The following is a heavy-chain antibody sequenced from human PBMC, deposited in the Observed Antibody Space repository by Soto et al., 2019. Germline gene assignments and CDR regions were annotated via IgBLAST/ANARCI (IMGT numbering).Heavy chain of an antibody. Sequence: ASVKVSCKASGYTFTSYGISWVRQAPGQGLEWMGWISAYNGNTNYAQKLQGRVTMTTDTSTSTAYMELRSLRSDDTAVYYCASTELLRDFDWSRAGYFQHWGQGTLVTVSS. CDR2: ISAYNGNT. J-gene: IGHJ1*01. D-gene: IGHD3-9*01. CDR3: ASTELLRDFDWSRAGYFQH. V-gene: IGHV1-18*01. CDR1: GYTFTSYG.